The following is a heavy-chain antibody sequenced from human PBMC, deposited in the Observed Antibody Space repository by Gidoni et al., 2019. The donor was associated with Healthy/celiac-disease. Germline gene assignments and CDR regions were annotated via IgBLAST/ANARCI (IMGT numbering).Heavy chain of an antibody. V-gene: IGHV4-39*01. Sequence: QRQLQESGPGLVKPSETMSLTCPVSGGSISSSSYYWGWIRQPPGKGLEWIGSIYYSGSTYYNPALKSRVTISVDTSKNQFPLKLSSVTAAETAVYYCARRRIVLIVYAIGAFDIWGQGTMVTVSS. CDR1: GGSISSSSYY. D-gene: IGHD2-8*01. CDR3: ARRRIVLIVYAIGAFDI. CDR2: IYYSGST. J-gene: IGHJ3*02.